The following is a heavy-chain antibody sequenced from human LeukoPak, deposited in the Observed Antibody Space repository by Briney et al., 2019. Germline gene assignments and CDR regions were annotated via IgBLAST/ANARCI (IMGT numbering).Heavy chain of an antibody. Sequence: PGGSLRLSCAASGFTFSCYGMHWVRQAPGKGLEWVAFIRYDGSNKYYADSVKGRFTISRDNSKNTLYLQMNSLRAEDTAVYYCAKVYYFGVELDAFDIWGQGTMVTVSS. J-gene: IGHJ3*02. CDR1: GFTFSCYG. CDR2: IRYDGSNK. CDR3: AKVYYFGVELDAFDI. V-gene: IGHV3-30*02. D-gene: IGHD3-3*01.